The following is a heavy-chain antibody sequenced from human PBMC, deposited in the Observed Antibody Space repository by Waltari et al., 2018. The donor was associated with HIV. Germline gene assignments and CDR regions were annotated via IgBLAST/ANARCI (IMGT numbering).Heavy chain of an antibody. CDR2: MGARAGST. CDR3: ARDRSPIQDYALDV. V-gene: IGHV1-46*01. Sequence: WMGQVPGQGLEWVGKMGARAGSTSLVEGVQSRINIPRDIARKTLYLEVTCLAFGETAIYYCARDRSPIQDYALDVWGQGTTVIVS. J-gene: IGHJ6*02. D-gene: IGHD2-2*01.